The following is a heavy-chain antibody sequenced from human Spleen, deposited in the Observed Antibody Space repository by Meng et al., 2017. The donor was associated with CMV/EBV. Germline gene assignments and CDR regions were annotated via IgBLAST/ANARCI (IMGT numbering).Heavy chain of an antibody. J-gene: IGHJ4*02. CDR3: ASYLYCSSTSCHY. Sequence: GESLKISCAASGFTFSSYSMNWVRQAPGKGLEWVSSISSSSSYIYYADSVKGRFTISRENAKNSLYLQMNSLRAEDTAVYYCASYLYCSSTSCHYWGQGTLVTVSS. CDR1: GFTFSSYS. V-gene: IGHV3-21*01. D-gene: IGHD2-2*01. CDR2: ISSSSSYI.